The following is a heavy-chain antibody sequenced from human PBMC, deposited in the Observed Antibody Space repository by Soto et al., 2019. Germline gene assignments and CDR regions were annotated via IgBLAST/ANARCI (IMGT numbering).Heavy chain of an antibody. Sequence: GASVKVSCKASGGTFSSYAISWVRQAPGQGLEWMGGIIPIFGTANYAQKFQGRVTITADKSTSTAYMELSSLRSEDTAVYYCARFRSGIAAAGPGYYGMDVWGQGTTVTVSS. CDR2: IIPIFGTA. CDR3: ARFRSGIAAAGPGYYGMDV. V-gene: IGHV1-69*06. D-gene: IGHD6-13*01. CDR1: GGTFSSYA. J-gene: IGHJ6*02.